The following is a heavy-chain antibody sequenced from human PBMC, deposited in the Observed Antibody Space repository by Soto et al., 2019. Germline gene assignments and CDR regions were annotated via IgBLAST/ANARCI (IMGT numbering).Heavy chain of an antibody. CDR2: MNQDGSEK. CDR3: ARRVQILGPHYYFDY. Sequence: GGSLRLSCVASGFSFSSYWMTWVRQAPGKGLEWVANMNQDGSEKYFVDSVKGRFTISRDNAENSLSLQMNSLRAEDTAVYYCARRVQILGPHYYFDYWGQGALVTVSS. D-gene: IGHD2-15*01. CDR1: GFSFSSYW. J-gene: IGHJ4*02. V-gene: IGHV3-7*01.